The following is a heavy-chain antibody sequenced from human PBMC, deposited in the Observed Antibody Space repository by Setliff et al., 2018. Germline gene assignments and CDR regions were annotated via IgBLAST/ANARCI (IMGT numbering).Heavy chain of an antibody. CDR3: ARDQFSSGWYGAPESYFDR. J-gene: IGHJ4*02. V-gene: IGHV4-59*12. CDR1: GDSIRSYY. Sequence: ASETLSLTCIVSGDSIRSYYYSWIRQPPGKGLEWIGYIYNAVTTKYNPSLGSRVSVSADTSKNQVSLTLNYVTATDTAVYYCARDQFSSGWYGAPESYFDRWGQGILVTV. CDR2: IYNAVTT. D-gene: IGHD6-19*01.